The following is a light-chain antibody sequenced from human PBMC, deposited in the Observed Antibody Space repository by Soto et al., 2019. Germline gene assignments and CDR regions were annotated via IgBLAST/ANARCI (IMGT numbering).Light chain of an antibody. V-gene: IGKV3-20*01. Sequence: EIVLTQSPGTLSLSPGERATLSCRASQTVDSSYLAWYQQRPGQAPRLLIYASGTRATGIPDRFSGRGSGTEFTLTISRLEPEDFAVYFCQQYGSKPRTFGQGTKLEIK. CDR1: QTVDSSY. J-gene: IGKJ2*01. CDR3: QQYGSKPRT. CDR2: ASG.